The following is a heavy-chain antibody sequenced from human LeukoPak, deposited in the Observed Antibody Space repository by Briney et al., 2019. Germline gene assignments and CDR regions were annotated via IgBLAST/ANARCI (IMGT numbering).Heavy chain of an antibody. CDR2: ISAYNGNT. V-gene: IGHV1-18*01. Sequence: ASVKVSCKASGYTFTSYGISWVRQAPGQGLEWMGWISAYNGNTNYAQKLQGRVTMTTDTSTSTAYMELRSLRSDDTAVYYCATALPGYCSSTSCHHDAFDIWGQGTMVTVSS. J-gene: IGHJ3*02. CDR1: GYTFTSYG. D-gene: IGHD2-2*01. CDR3: ATALPGYCSSTSCHHDAFDI.